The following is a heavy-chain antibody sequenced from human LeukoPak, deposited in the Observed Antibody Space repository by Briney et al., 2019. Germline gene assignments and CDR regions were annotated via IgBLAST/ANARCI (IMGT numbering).Heavy chain of an antibody. D-gene: IGHD4-17*01. CDR2: IYYSGST. V-gene: IGHV4-39*07. CDR1: GGSISSSSYY. J-gene: IGHJ3*02. Sequence: PSETLSLTCTVSGGSISSSSYYWGCIRRPPGKGLEWIGSIYYSGSTYYNPSLKSRVTISVDTSKNQFSLKLSSVTAADTAVYYCARDNVFPDNYYGDYGHDAFDIWGQGTMVTVSS. CDR3: ARDNVFPDNYYGDYGHDAFDI.